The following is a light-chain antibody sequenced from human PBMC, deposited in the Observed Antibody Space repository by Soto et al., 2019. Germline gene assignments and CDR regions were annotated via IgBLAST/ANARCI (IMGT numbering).Light chain of an antibody. V-gene: IGLV2-14*01. CDR1: SSDVGGYNY. CDR3: SSYTSSSTLDV. J-gene: IGLJ1*01. CDR2: DVS. Sequence: QSVLPQPASVSGSPGQSITISCTGTSSDVGGYNYVSWYQQHPGKAPKPMIYDVSIRPSGVSNRFSGSKSGNTASLTISGLQAEDEADYYCSSYTSSSTLDVFGTGTKVTVL.